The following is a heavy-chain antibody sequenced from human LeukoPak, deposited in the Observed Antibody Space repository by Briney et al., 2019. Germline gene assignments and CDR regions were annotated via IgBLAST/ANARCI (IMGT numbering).Heavy chain of an antibody. CDR3: ARAYDRSPYYFDY. Sequence: SETLSLTCTVSGGSISSYYWSWIRQPPGKGLEWIGYIYYSGSTNYNPSLKSRVTISVDTSKNQFSLKLSSVTAADTAVYYSARAYDRSPYYFDYWGQGTLVTVSS. J-gene: IGHJ4*02. V-gene: IGHV4-59*01. D-gene: IGHD3-22*01. CDR2: IYYSGST. CDR1: GGSISSYY.